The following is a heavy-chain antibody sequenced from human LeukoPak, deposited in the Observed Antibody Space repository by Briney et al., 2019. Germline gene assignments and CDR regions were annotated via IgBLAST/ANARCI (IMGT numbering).Heavy chain of an antibody. D-gene: IGHD6-19*01. Sequence: GASVKVSCKASGYTFTNYPIIWVRQAPGQGLEWMGWINTNTGSPTYAQGFTGRFVFSLDTSVSTAYLQITSLKAEDSVVYYCARGGYSRGQGSPFDYWGQGTQVTVSS. CDR1: GYTFTNYP. CDR3: ARGGYSRGQGSPFDY. V-gene: IGHV7-4-1*02. CDR2: INTNTGSP. J-gene: IGHJ4*02.